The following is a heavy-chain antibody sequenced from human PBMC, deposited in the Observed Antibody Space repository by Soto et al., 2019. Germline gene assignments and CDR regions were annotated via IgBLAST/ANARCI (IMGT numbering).Heavy chain of an antibody. D-gene: IGHD3-9*01. V-gene: IGHV1-8*01. CDR2: MNPNSGNT. J-gene: IGHJ4*02. CDR3: GRGGLRYFDWLLGRWN. CDR1: GYTFTSYD. Sequence: QVQLVQSGAEVKKPGASVKVSCKASGYTFTSYDINWVRQATGQGLEWMGWMNPNSGNTGYAQKFQGRVTMTRNTSISTAYMELSSLRSEDTAVYYCGRGGLRYFDWLLGRWNWGQGTLVTVSS.